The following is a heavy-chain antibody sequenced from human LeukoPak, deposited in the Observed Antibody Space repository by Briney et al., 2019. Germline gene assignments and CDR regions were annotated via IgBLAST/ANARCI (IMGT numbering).Heavy chain of an antibody. V-gene: IGHV1-24*01. CDR2: FDPEDGET. D-gene: IGHD3-22*01. J-gene: IGHJ4*02. Sequence: ASVKVSCKVSGYTLTELSMHWVRQAPGKGLEWMGGFDPEDGETIYAQKFQGRVTMTEDTSTDTAYMELSSLRSEDTAVYYCARDDTYYYDSSGYYWAYWGQGTLVTVSS. CDR3: ARDDTYYYDSSGYYWAY. CDR1: GYTLTELS.